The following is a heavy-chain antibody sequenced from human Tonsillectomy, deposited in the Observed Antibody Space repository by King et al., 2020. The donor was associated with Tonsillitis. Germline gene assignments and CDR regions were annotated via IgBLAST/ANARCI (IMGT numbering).Heavy chain of an antibody. V-gene: IGHV3-23*04. J-gene: IGHJ6*02. CDR2: ISGSGGST. Sequence: VQLVESGGGLVQPGGSLRLSCAASGFTFSSYAMSWVRQAPGKGLEWVSAISGSGGSTYYADSVKGRFTISRDKSKNTLYLQMNSLRAEDTAVYYCAKRGGGPSVVPADSYYDGMDVWGQGTTVTVSS. D-gene: IGHD2-2*01. CDR3: AKRGGGPSVVPADSYYDGMDV. CDR1: GFTFSSYA.